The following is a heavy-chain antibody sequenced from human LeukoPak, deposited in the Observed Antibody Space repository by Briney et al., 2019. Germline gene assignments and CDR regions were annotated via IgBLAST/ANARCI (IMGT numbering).Heavy chain of an antibody. D-gene: IGHD6-25*01. CDR3: ARRTAPPDY. J-gene: IGHJ4*02. Sequence: GGSLRLSCAASGFTFSDYYMSWIRQAPGKGLEWVSHISSSGSATYFADSVKGRFTISWDNAKNSLFLQMSSLRAEDTAVYYCARRTAPPDYWGQGTLVTVSS. V-gene: IGHV3-11*01. CDR1: GFTFSDYY. CDR2: ISSSGSAT.